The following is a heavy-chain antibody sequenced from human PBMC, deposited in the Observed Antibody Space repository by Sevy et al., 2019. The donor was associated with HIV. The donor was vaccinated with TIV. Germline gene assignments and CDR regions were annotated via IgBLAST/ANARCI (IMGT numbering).Heavy chain of an antibody. Sequence: GGSLRLSCAASEFIFTNAWMSWVRQAPGKGLEWVGRIKSKTNGGTTDYAAPVEGRFTISRDDSKKTLYLQMNSLKTEDTAVYYCTTDLEYQLERYYFNYWVQGTLVTVSS. CDR2: IKSKTNGGTT. V-gene: IGHV3-15*01. J-gene: IGHJ4*02. D-gene: IGHD2-2*01. CDR3: TTDLEYQLERYYFNY. CDR1: EFIFTNAW.